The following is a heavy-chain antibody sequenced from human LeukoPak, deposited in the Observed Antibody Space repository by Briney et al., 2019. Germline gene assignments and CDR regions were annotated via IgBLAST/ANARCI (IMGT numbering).Heavy chain of an antibody. CDR3: AKPLEKYTYGGNFDY. Sequence: PGGSLRLSCEASGFTFSSYAVSWVRQAPGKGLAWVSVISSSADSTYYADSVKGRFTISRDNSKNTLYLQMNNLRADDTAVYYCAKPLEKYTYGGNFDYWGQGILVTVS. D-gene: IGHD4-23*01. J-gene: IGHJ4*02. CDR2: ISSSADST. CDR1: GFTFSSYA. V-gene: IGHV3-23*01.